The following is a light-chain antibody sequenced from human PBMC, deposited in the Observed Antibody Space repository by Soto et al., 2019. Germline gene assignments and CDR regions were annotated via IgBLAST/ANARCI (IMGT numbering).Light chain of an antibody. Sequence: VLTQSPGTLSLSPGERATLSCRASQSVTSNYLAWYQQIPGQAPRLLLYDTSRRATAIPDRFSGSGSGTDFTLTISRLEPEDFAVYFCQHYGGSLTFGGGTEVEIK. CDR1: QSVTSNY. CDR2: DTS. J-gene: IGKJ4*01. V-gene: IGKV3-20*01. CDR3: QHYGGSLT.